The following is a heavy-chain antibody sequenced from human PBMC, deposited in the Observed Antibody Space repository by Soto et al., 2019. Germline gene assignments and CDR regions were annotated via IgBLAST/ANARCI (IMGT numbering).Heavy chain of an antibody. V-gene: IGHV3-33*08. CDR3: AGDSARFLEHFSKDYFDY. Sequence: QVHLVESGGGVVQPGGSLRLSCAGSGFTFSDYGMHWVRQAPGKGLEWVAVLWYDGSGEYYTDSVRGRFTISRVNSKNTLYLQMIDLRHEETGVYYCAGDSARFLEHFSKDYFDYWGQGTRVTVSS. CDR1: GFTFSDYG. D-gene: IGHD3-3*01. J-gene: IGHJ4*02. CDR2: LWYDGSGE.